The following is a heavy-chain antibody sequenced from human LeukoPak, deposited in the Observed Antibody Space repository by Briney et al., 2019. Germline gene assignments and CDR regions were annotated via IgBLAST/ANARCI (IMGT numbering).Heavy chain of an antibody. CDR2: ISGSGDTT. V-gene: IGHV3-23*01. Sequence: PGGSLRLSCAASGFTFSSYAMNWVRQAPGKGLEWVSVISGSGDTTYYADSVKGRFTISRDTSKNTLYLQMNSLRAEDTAVYYCAKGSRSSCYSAMDVWGQGTTVTVSS. CDR3: AKGSRSSCYSAMDV. CDR1: GFTFSSYA. D-gene: IGHD2-2*01. J-gene: IGHJ6*02.